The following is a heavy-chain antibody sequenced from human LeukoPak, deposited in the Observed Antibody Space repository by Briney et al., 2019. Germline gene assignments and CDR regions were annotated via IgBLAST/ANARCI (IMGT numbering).Heavy chain of an antibody. CDR1: GFTFSSYW. CDR3: VSFYETY. J-gene: IGHJ4*02. D-gene: IGHD2-2*01. V-gene: IGHV3-7*01. CDR2: INHNGNVN. Sequence: GGSLRLSCAASGFTFSSYWMNWARQAPGKGLEWVASINHNGNVNYYVDSVKGRFTISKDNAKNTVYLQMNNLRAEDTAVYYCVSFYETYWGRGTLVTVSS.